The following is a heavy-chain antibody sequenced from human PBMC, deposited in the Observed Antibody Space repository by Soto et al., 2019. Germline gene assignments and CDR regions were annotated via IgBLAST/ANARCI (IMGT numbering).Heavy chain of an antibody. CDR3: AATTHYDFWSGYFTGVAFDI. Sequence: AAVKVSCQASGFTVSDSALQCVRQARAQPLEWIGYIVVGNGNRNFAQRFQERVTFSSDKSRGTAYMELRSLRSEDTAVYYCAATTHYDFWSGYFTGVAFDIWGQGTKVTVSS. CDR1: GFTVSDSA. V-gene: IGHV1-58*01. D-gene: IGHD3-3*01. CDR2: IVVGNGNR. J-gene: IGHJ3*02.